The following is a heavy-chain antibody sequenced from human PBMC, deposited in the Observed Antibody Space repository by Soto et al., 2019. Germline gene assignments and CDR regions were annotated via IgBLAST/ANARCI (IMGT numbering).Heavy chain of an antibody. J-gene: IGHJ5*02. Sequence: GGSLRLSCAASGFTFSRYWMSWVRQAPGKGLEWVANIKQDGSEKYYVDSVKGRFTISRDNAKNSLYLQMNSLRAEDTAVYYCARGAYWFAPWGQGTLVTVSS. CDR3: ARGAYWFAP. V-gene: IGHV3-7*01. CDR1: GFTFSRYW. CDR2: IKQDGSEK.